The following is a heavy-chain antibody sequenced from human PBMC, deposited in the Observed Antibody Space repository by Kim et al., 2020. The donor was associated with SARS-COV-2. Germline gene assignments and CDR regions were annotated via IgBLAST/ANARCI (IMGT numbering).Heavy chain of an antibody. CDR3: ARRGGRAYSSSWYGWFDP. Sequence: KGRFAISRDESKNTLYLQMNSLRAEETAVYYCARRGGRAYSSSWYGWFDPWGQGTLVTVSS. D-gene: IGHD6-13*01. J-gene: IGHJ5*02. V-gene: IGHV3-30*09.